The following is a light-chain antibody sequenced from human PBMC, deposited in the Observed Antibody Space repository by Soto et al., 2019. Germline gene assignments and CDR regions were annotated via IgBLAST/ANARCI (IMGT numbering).Light chain of an antibody. CDR2: GSS. J-gene: IGKJ4*02. CDR1: QSVSSN. V-gene: IGKV3-15*01. CDR3: QQYNNWPLT. Sequence: EIVMTHSPATLSVSPGERATLSCRASQSVSSNLAWYQQKPGQAPRLLIYGSSTRATGIPARFSGSGSGTDFTLTISSLQSEDFAVYYCQQYNNWPLTFGGGTKVDIK.